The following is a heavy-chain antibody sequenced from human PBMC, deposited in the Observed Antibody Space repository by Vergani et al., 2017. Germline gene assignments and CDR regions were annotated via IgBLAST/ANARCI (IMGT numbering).Heavy chain of an antibody. J-gene: IGHJ6*03. CDR2: ISYDGSNK. Sequence: QVQLVESGGGVVQPGRSLRLSCAASGFTFSSYGMHWVRQAPGKGLEWVAVISYDGSNKYYADSVKGRFTISRDNSKNTLYLQMNSLRAEDTAVYYCAKVDIVAYYYYMDVWGQGTMVTVSS. V-gene: IGHV3-30*18. CDR1: GFTFSSYG. D-gene: IGHD5-12*01. CDR3: AKVDIVAYYYYMDV.